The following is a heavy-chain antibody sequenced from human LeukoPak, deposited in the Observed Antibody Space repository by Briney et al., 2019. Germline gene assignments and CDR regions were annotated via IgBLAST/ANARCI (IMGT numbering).Heavy chain of an antibody. CDR2: TYYRSKWYN. Sequence: QTLSLTCDISGDSVSSNSAAWNWIRQSPSRGLEWLGRTYYRSKWYNDYAVSVKSRITINPDTSKNQFSLHLNSVTPEDTAVYYCARRLGTIGHFDYWGQGTLVTVSS. CDR3: ARRLGTIGHFDY. J-gene: IGHJ4*02. CDR1: GDSVSSNSAA. D-gene: IGHD3-16*01. V-gene: IGHV6-1*01.